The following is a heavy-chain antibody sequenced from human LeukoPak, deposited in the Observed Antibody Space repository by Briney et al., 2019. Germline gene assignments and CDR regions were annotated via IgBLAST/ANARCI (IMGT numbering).Heavy chain of an antibody. V-gene: IGHV4-4*07. CDR2: IYTSGST. J-gene: IGHJ4*02. Sequence: SETLSLTCTVSGGSISSYYWSWIRQPAGKGPEWIGRIYTSGSTNYNPSLKSRVTMSVDTSKNQFSLKLSSVTAADTAVYYCASSFLRYCSGGSCYWAFDYWGQGTLVTVSS. CDR1: GGSISSYY. CDR3: ASSFLRYCSGGSCYWAFDY. D-gene: IGHD2-15*01.